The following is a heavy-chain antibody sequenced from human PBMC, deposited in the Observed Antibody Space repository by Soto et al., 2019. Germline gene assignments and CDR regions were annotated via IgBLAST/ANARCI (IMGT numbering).Heavy chain of an antibody. D-gene: IGHD2-2*01. CDR2: IIPISETT. Sequence: QVQLVQSGAEVKKPGSSVKVSCKASGGTFSSYAISWVRQAPGQGLEWMGGIIPISETTNYAQKFQGRVTITAGESKSTAYMELSSLRSEDTAVYYCARSQGSSTSLEIYYYYYYGMDVWGPRDHGHRLL. CDR1: GGTFSSYA. J-gene: IGHJ6*01. V-gene: IGHV1-69*01. CDR3: ARSQGSSTSLEIYYYYYYGMDV.